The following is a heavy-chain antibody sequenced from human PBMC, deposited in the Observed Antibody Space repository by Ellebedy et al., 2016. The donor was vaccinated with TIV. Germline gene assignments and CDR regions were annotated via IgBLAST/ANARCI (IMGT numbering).Heavy chain of an antibody. J-gene: IGHJ4*02. CDR1: GFTFSNYG. V-gene: IGHV3-33*01. CDR3: ARDTYYDSSGYYYGDY. D-gene: IGHD3-22*01. CDR2: IWYDGINK. Sequence: GESLKISCVASGFTFSNYGMHWVRQAPGKGLEWVAVIWYDGINKYYVDSVKGRFTISRDNSKNTLYLQMNSLRAEDTAVYYCARDTYYDSSGYYYGDYWGQGTLVTVSS.